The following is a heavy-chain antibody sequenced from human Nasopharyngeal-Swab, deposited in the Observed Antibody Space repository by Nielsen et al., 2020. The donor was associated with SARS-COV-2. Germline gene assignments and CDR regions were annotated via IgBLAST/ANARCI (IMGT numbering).Heavy chain of an antibody. V-gene: IGHV4-34*01. J-gene: IGHJ6*02. CDR3: ARAGRVGDAYTGLDV. CDR1: GGSFSGFY. D-gene: IGHD5-24*01. CDR2: INHNERT. Sequence: SETLSLTCAVYGGSFSGFYWNWIRQAPGKGLEWIGEINHNERTNYNPSLKSRIAMLVDTSNNQVSLKVSSVSAGDTAVYYCARAGRVGDAYTGLDVWGQGTIVTVSS.